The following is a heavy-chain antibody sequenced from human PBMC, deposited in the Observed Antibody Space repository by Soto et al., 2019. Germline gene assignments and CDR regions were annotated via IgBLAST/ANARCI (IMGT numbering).Heavy chain of an antibody. CDR3: ARMGGRGQAWYYYGMDV. J-gene: IGHJ6*01. V-gene: IGHV3-53*01. D-gene: IGHD1-26*01. CDR2: IYSGGST. Sequence: LILSCAACGFTVSSNYMSWFRQAPVKGLEWVSVIYSGGSTYYADSVKGRFTISRDNSKNTLYLQMKSLRAEDTAVYYCARMGGRGQAWYYYGMDVWGQGTTVTVSS. CDR1: GFTVSSNY.